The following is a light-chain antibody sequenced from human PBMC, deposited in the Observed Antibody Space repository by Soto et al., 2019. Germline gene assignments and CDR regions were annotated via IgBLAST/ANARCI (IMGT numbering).Light chain of an antibody. CDR2: GAS. Sequence: DIQMTQSPSFLSASVGDRVPIPCRASQGISSYLAWFQQKPGRAPNLLIYGASTLQSGVPSRFSGSGSGTDFTLTISNLQPEDFATYYCQQLNAYPLTFGQGTRLEI. CDR1: QGISSY. V-gene: IGKV1-9*01. CDR3: QQLNAYPLT. J-gene: IGKJ5*01.